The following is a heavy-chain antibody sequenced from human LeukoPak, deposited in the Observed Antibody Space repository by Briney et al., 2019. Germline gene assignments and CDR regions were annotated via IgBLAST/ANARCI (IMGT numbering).Heavy chain of an antibody. CDR2: LYYTGST. Sequence: SETLSLTCTVSGASINSHYWSWIRQPPGKGLEWIGYLYYTGSTNYNPSLKSRVTLSVATSKTQFSLKLSSVTAADTAVYYCVGGSGGGGFDVWGQGTLVTVSS. J-gene: IGHJ3*01. CDR1: GASINSHY. D-gene: IGHD3-16*01. CDR3: VGGSGGGGFDV. V-gene: IGHV4-59*11.